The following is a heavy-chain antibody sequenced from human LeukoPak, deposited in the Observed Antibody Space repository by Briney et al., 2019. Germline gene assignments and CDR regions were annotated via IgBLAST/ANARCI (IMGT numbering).Heavy chain of an antibody. Sequence: GGSLRLSCAVSGFTFRDYYMSWIRQAPGKGLEWVSYISSSGSTIYYADSVKGRFTISRDNAKNSLYLQMNSLRAEDTAVYYCARDASYDFWSGSYNWFDPWGQGTLVTVSS. CDR2: ISSSGSTI. V-gene: IGHV3-11*01. J-gene: IGHJ5*02. CDR3: ARDASYDFWSGSYNWFDP. D-gene: IGHD3-3*01. CDR1: GFTFRDYY.